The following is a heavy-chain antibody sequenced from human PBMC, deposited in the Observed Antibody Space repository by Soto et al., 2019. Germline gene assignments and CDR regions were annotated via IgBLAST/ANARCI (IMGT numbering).Heavy chain of an antibody. CDR1: GFTFSSYA. CDR3: ARYLRSYYYGMDV. D-gene: IGHD4-17*01. CDR2: ISYDGSNK. Sequence: QVQLVESGGGVVQPGRSLRLSCAASGFTFSSYAMHWVRQAPGKGLEWVAVISYDGSNKYYADSVKGRFTISRDNSKNTLYLQMNSLRAEDTAVYYCARYLRSYYYGMDVWGQGTTVTVSS. V-gene: IGHV3-30-3*01. J-gene: IGHJ6*02.